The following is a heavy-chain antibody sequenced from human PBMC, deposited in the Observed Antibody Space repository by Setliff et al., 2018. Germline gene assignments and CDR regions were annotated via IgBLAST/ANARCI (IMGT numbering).Heavy chain of an antibody. D-gene: IGHD1-7*01. J-gene: IGHJ4*01. CDR3: ARQGFGTTYMPFDY. CDR1: GNSISSGYC. V-gene: IGHV4-38-2*01. Sequence: SETLSLTCAVSGNSISSGYCWGWIRQPPGKGLECIGSIYHSGSTFYNPSLKSRVTISLDTSKNQFSLKLRSVTAADTAVYYCARQGFGTTYMPFDYWDHGTLVTAPQ. CDR2: IYHSGST.